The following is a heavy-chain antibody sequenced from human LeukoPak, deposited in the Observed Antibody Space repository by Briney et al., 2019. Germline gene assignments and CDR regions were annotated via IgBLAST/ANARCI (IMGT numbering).Heavy chain of an antibody. CDR2: ISGSSGTT. CDR3: ARRSEFGVLYYMDI. Sequence: GGSLRLSCVASGFTFSSYSMNWVRQAPGKGLEWVSYISGSSGTTYYADSMKGRFTISRDNAKNSLYLQINSLRAEDTAVYYCARRSEFGVLYYMDIWGKGTTVTVSS. CDR1: GFTFSSYS. V-gene: IGHV3-48*01. J-gene: IGHJ6*03. D-gene: IGHD3-16*01.